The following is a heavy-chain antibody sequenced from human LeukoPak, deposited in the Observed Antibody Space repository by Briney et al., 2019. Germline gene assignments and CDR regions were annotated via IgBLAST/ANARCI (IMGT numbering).Heavy chain of an antibody. V-gene: IGHV4-4*07. D-gene: IGHD4-23*01. CDR2: IYSSGSA. Sequence: SETLSLTCTVSGGSINSYYWSWIRQPAGKGLEWIGRIYSSGSANYNPSLKSRVSMSVDTSKNQFSLKLTSVTAADTAVYYCARGGKATVVTMWGQGILVTVSS. J-gene: IGHJ4*02. CDR1: GGSINSYY. CDR3: ARGGKATVVTM.